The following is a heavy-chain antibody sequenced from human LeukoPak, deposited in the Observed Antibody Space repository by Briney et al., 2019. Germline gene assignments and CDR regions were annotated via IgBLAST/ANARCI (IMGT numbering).Heavy chain of an antibody. J-gene: IGHJ3*02. V-gene: IGHV3-11*04. Sequence: KAGGSLRLSCAASGFTFSDYYMSWIRQAPGKGLEWVSYISSSGSTIYYADSVKGRVTISRDNAKNSLYLQMNRLRAEDTALYYCARVGEGWSSGTYPKGGSDIWGQGTVVTVSS. CDR1: GFTFSDYY. CDR2: ISSSGSTI. CDR3: ARVGEGWSSGTYPKGGSDI. D-gene: IGHD1-26*01.